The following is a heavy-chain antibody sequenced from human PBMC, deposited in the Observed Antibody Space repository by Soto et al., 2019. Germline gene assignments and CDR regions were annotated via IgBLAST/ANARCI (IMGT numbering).Heavy chain of an antibody. CDR1: GFTFSKAW. D-gene: IGHD3-9*01. CDR2: IKSKTDGGTT. J-gene: IGHJ3*02. V-gene: IGHV3-15*01. Sequence: GESLKISCAASGFTFSKAWMSWVRQAPGKGLEWVGRIKSKTDGGTTDYAAPVKGRFTISRDDSKNTLYQQMNSLKTEATVVYYCTTVPICVGPAAMYYDILTGDYNAVDSWGQGTMVTVSS. CDR3: TTVPICVGPAAMYYDILTGDYNAVDS.